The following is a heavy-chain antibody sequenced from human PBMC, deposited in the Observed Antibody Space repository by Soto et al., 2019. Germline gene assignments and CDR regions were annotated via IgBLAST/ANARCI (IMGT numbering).Heavy chain of an antibody. CDR1: GYTFTGYY. CDR2: INPNSGGT. Sequence: ASVKVSCKASGYTFTGYYMHWVRQAPGQGLEWMGWINPNSGGTNYAQKFQGWVTMTRDTSISTAYMELSRLRSDDTAVYYCARTLSVIAAAGVREFDYWGQGTLVTVSS. J-gene: IGHJ4*02. CDR3: ARTLSVIAAAGVREFDY. D-gene: IGHD6-13*01. V-gene: IGHV1-2*04.